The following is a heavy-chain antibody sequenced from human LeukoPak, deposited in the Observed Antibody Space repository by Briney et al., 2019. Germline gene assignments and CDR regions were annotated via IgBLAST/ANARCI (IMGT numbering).Heavy chain of an antibody. Sequence: SETLSLTCTVSGGSISSYYWSWIRQPAGKGLEWIGRIYTSGSTNYNPSLKSRVTISVDKSKNQFSLKLSSVTAAGTAVYYCARSASTVTTDDYFDYWGQGTLVTVSS. CDR3: ARSASTVTTDDYFDY. V-gene: IGHV4-4*07. D-gene: IGHD4-17*01. CDR1: GGSISSYY. CDR2: IYTSGST. J-gene: IGHJ4*02.